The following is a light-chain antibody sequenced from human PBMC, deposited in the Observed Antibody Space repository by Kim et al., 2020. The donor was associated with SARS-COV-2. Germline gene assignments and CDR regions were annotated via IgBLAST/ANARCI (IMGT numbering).Light chain of an antibody. J-gene: IGKJ4*01. CDR2: AAS. V-gene: IGKV1-39*01. Sequence: DIQMTQSPSSLSASVGDRVTITCRTSQSISTYLNWYQQKPGKVPKLLIYAASSLKSGVPPRFSGSGSGTDFTLTISSLQPEDFATYYCQQSYSTPLTFGGGTKVEIK. CDR1: QSISTY. CDR3: QQSYSTPLT.